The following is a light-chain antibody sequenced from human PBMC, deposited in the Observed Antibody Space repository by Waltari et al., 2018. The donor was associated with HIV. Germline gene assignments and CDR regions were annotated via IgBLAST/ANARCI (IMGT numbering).Light chain of an antibody. V-gene: IGLV2-18*02. CDR2: EVT. Sequence: QSALTQPPSVSGSLGQSVTISCTGTSSDIGAYNRVSWYQQSPGTAPKLRIYEVTHGAAGVPVRFSGSRSANPASLTISGLQADDEADYYCSSYTTSSTWVFGGGTKLTVL. CDR3: SSYTTSSTWV. J-gene: IGLJ3*02. CDR1: SSDIGAYNR.